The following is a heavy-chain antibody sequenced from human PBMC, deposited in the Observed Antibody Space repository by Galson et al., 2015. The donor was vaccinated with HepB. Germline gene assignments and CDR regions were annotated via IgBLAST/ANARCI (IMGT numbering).Heavy chain of an antibody. V-gene: IGHV1-2*02. CDR1: GYTFTGYY. Sequence: SVKVSCKASGYTFTGYYMHWVRQAPGQGLEWMGWINPNSGGTNYAQKFQGRVTMTRDTSISTAYVELSRLRSDDTAVYYCALVVPAAIPSHDAFDIWGQGTMVTVSS. J-gene: IGHJ3*02. CDR2: INPNSGGT. CDR3: ALVVPAAIPSHDAFDI. D-gene: IGHD2-2*02.